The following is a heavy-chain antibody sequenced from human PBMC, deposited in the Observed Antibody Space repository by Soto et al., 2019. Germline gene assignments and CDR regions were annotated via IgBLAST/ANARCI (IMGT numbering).Heavy chain of an antibody. Sequence: QVQLVQSGAEVKKPGASVKVSCKASGYSFTSYGFTWVRQAPGQGLEWMGWISTYNGNTNYAQKLQGRVTMTTNTSTSTVYMEVRSLRSHHMSLYYCPIGSGTDSMYVWGQGTTVTVSS. CDR3: PIGSGTDSMYV. J-gene: IGHJ6*02. D-gene: IGHD3-10*01. CDR1: GYSFTSYG. CDR2: ISTYNGNT. V-gene: IGHV1-18*03.